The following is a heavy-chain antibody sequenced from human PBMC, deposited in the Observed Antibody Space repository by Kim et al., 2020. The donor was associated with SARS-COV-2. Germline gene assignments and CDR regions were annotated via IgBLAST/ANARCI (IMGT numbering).Heavy chain of an antibody. CDR3: AKDTKYYDFWMFAFDI. CDR1: GFTFSSYG. CDR2: ISYDGSNK. J-gene: IGHJ3*02. Sequence: GGSLRLSCAASGFTFSSYGMHWVRQAPGKGLEWVAVISYDGSNKYYADSVKGRFTISRDNSKNTLYLQMNSLRAEDTAVYYCAKDTKYYDFWMFAFDIWG. D-gene: IGHD3-3*01. V-gene: IGHV3-30*18.